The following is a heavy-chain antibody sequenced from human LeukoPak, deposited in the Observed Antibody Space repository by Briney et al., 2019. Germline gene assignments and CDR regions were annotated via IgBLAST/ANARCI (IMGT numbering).Heavy chain of an antibody. CDR2: IYYSGST. Sequence: PSETLSLTCSVSGDSISNYYWNWIRQPPGKGLEWIGYIYYSGSTYYNPSLKSRVAISVDTSRNQFSLKLTSVTAADTAVYYCARVRWIYLWSHFDYWGQGALVTVSS. D-gene: IGHD5-18*01. J-gene: IGHJ4*02. CDR3: ARVRWIYLWSHFDY. V-gene: IGHV4-59*01. CDR1: GDSISNYY.